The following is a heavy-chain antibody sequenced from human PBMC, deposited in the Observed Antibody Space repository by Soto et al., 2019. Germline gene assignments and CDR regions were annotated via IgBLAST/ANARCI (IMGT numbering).Heavy chain of an antibody. CDR3: ARIEYSSSWYFDF. CDR1: GFTFRTYR. D-gene: IGHD6-13*01. J-gene: IGHJ4*02. V-gene: IGHV3-21*01. Sequence: GGSLRLSCAASGFTFRTYRMNWVRQAPGKGLEWVSSIGSSSSYIFYADSVKGRFTISRDNAKDSLFLQMNSLRAEDTAVYYCARIEYSSSWYFDFWGQGTLVPVSS. CDR2: IGSSSSYI.